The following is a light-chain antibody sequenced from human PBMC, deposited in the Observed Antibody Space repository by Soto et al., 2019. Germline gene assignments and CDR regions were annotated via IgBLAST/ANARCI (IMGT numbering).Light chain of an antibody. Sequence: QSALTQPRSVSGAPGQSVTISCTGTRSDVGGYNYVSWYQQHPGKAPKLMIYDVSKRPSGVPDRFSGSKSDNTASLTISGLQAEDEADYYCCSYAGSSMVVFGGGTKPTVL. CDR1: RSDVGGYNY. CDR3: CSYAGSSMVV. J-gene: IGLJ3*02. CDR2: DVS. V-gene: IGLV2-11*01.